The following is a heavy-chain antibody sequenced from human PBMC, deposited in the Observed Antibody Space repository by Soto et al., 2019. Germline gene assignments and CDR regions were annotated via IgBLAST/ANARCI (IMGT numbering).Heavy chain of an antibody. V-gene: IGHV4-34*01. D-gene: IGHD2-2*01. CDR3: ARGRSRASSYYYYYYGMDV. J-gene: IGHJ6*02. CDR1: GGSFSGYY. CDR2: INHSGST. Sequence: PSETLSLTCAVYGGSFSGYYWSWIRQPPGKGLEWIGEINHSGSTNYNPSLKSRVTISVDTSKNQFSLKLSSVTAADTAVYYCARGRSRASSYYYYYYGMDVWGQGTTVT.